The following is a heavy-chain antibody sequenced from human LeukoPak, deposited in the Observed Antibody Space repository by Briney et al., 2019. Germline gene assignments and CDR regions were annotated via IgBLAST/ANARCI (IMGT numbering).Heavy chain of an antibody. CDR1: GFSFSSYA. V-gene: IGHV3-23*01. CDR3: AKVSGYVDY. D-gene: IGHD3-3*01. CDR2: ISGSGGST. Sequence: GGSLRLSCAASGFSFSSYAMSWVRQAPGKGLVWVSEISGSGGSTYYADSVKGRFTISRDNSKNTLYLQMNSLRAEDTAVYYCAKVSGYVDYWGQGTLVTVSS. J-gene: IGHJ4*02.